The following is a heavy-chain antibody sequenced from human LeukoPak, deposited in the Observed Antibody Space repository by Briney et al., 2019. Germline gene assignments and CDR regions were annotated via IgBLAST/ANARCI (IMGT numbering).Heavy chain of an antibody. V-gene: IGHV5-51*01. D-gene: IGHD2-2*02. CDR2: IYPGDSHT. CDR1: GYSFPNYW. Sequence: GESLKISCKGSGYSFPNYWIGWVRQMPGKGLEGMGIIYPGDSHTRYSPSFQDQVTISVDKSISTAYLQWSSLKASDTAMYYCARGPYAYTSSATLGSCNWFDPWGQGSLVTVSS. J-gene: IGHJ5*02. CDR3: ARGPYAYTSSATLGSCNWFDP.